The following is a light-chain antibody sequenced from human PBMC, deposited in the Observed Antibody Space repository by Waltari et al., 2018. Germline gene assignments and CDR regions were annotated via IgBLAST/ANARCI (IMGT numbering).Light chain of an antibody. V-gene: IGLV2-8*01. J-gene: IGLJ2*01. CDR2: EVS. CDR1: SSDVGGHNF. Sequence: QSALTQPPSASGSPGQSVTISCTGTSSDVGGHNFVSWYQQHPGKVPKLMIHEVSKRPAGVPDRFSGSKSGDTASLTVSGLQAEDEADYDCTSYAGSNILVFGGGTKLTVL. CDR3: TSYAGSNILV.